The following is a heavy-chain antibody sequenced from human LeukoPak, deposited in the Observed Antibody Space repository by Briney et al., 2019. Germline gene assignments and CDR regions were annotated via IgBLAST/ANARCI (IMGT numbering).Heavy chain of an antibody. D-gene: IGHD6-13*01. CDR1: GGSISSYY. J-gene: IGHJ5*02. V-gene: IGHV4-59*08. Sequence: SETLSLTCTVSGGSISSYYWSWIRQPPGKGLEWIGYIYYSGSTNYNPSLKSRVTISVDTSKNQSSLKLSSVTAADTAVYYCARQRAAAKREFDPWGQGTLVTVSS. CDR3: ARQRAAAKREFDP. CDR2: IYYSGST.